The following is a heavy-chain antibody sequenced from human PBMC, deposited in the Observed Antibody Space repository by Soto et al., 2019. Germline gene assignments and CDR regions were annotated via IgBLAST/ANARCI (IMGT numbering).Heavy chain of an antibody. CDR3: ASEQWAGGMDV. Sequence: LRLSCAASGFTFSSYSMNWVRQAPGKGLEWVSSITSSSSYIYYADSVKGRFTISRDNAKNSLYLQMNSLRAEDTAVYYCASEQWAGGMDVWGQGTTVTVSS. D-gene: IGHD6-19*01. J-gene: IGHJ6*02. CDR1: GFTFSSYS. V-gene: IGHV3-21*01. CDR2: ITSSSSYI.